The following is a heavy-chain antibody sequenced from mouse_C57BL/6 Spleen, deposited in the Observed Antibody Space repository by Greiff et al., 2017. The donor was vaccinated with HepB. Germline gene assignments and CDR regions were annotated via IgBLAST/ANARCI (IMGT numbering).Heavy chain of an antibody. V-gene: IGHV10-3*01. CDR3: VRGADYDAWFAY. D-gene: IGHD2-4*01. CDR2: IRSKSSNYAT. CDR1: GFTFNTYA. Sequence: EVQRVESGGGLVQPKGSLKLSCAASGFTFNTYAMHWVRQAPGKGLEWVARIRSKSSNYATYYADSVKDRFTISRDDSQSMLYLQMNNLKTEDTAMYYCVRGADYDAWFAYWGQGTLVTVSA. J-gene: IGHJ3*01.